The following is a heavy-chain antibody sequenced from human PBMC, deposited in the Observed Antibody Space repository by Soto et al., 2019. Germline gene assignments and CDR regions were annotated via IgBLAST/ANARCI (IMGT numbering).Heavy chain of an antibody. J-gene: IGHJ3*02. CDR2: IYYSGST. CDR1: GGSISSYY. D-gene: IGHD2-2*01. Sequence: SETLSLTCTVSGGSISSYYWSWIRQPPGKGLEWIGYIYYSGSTNYNPSLKSRVTISVDTSKNQFSLKLSSVTAADTAVYYWASFSPGSSNSLGKWKAFDIWGQGTMVTVSS. CDR3: ASFSPGSSNSLGKWKAFDI. V-gene: IGHV4-59*01.